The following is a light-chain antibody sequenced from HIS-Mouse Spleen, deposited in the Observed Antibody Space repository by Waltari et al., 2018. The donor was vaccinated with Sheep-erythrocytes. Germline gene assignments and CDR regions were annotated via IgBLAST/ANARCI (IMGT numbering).Light chain of an antibody. J-gene: IGLJ1*01. CDR1: SRDVGGSHY. Sequence: QSALTQPRSVSGSPGQSVTISCTGTSRDVGGSHYVSWYQQHPGKAPKRMIYDVSKRPSGVPDRFSGSKSGNTASLTISGLQAEDEADYYCCSYAGSYNHVFATGTKVTVL. V-gene: IGLV2-11*01. CDR3: CSYAGSYNHV. CDR2: DVS.